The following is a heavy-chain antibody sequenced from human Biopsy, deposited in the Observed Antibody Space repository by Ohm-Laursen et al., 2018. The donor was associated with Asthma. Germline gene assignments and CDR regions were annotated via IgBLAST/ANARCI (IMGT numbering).Heavy chain of an antibody. CDR1: PGSLSGFF. V-gene: IGHV4-30-4*08. Sequence: TLSLTCDVYPGSLSGFFWTWIRQSPGKGLEWIGYIYYIGSTYYNPSLKSRVAISLDTSKNQFSLKLSSVTAADTAVYFCARRGGVRRYFDYWGQGTLVTVSS. J-gene: IGHJ4*02. CDR3: ARRGGVRRYFDY. D-gene: IGHD3-16*01. CDR2: IYYIGST.